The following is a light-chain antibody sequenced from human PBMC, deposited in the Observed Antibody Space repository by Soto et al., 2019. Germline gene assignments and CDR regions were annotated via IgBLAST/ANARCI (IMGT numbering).Light chain of an antibody. CDR1: SSDVGGYNY. V-gene: IGLV2-14*03. CDR3: SSYTSSSTFWV. J-gene: IGLJ3*02. Sequence: QSVLTQPASVSGSLEQSITISCTGTSSDVGGYNYVSWYQHHPGKAPKLMISAVSNRPSGVSNRFSGSKSGNTASLTISGLQADDEADYYCSSYTSSSTFWVFGGGTKLTVL. CDR2: AVS.